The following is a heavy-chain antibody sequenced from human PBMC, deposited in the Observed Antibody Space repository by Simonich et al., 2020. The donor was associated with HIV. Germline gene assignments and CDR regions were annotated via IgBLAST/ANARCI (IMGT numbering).Heavy chain of an antibody. CDR1: GFTFDDYA. Sequence: EVQLVESGGGLVQPGRSLRLSCAASGFTFDDYAMHWVRQAPGKGLEWCSGIRWNSGSIGYADSVKGRFTISRDNAKNSLYLQMNSLRAEDTALYYCAKDKGAYYGSGSPVYWGQGTLVTVSS. D-gene: IGHD3-10*01. J-gene: IGHJ4*02. CDR3: AKDKGAYYGSGSPVY. CDR2: IRWNSGSI. V-gene: IGHV3-9*01.